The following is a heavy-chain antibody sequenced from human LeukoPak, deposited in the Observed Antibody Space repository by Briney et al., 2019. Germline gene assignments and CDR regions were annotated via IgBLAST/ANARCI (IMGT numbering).Heavy chain of an antibody. D-gene: IGHD3-22*01. V-gene: IGHV4-34*01. CDR1: GGSFIGYY. Sequence: PSETLSLTCAVYGGSFIGYYWSWIRQPPGKGLEWIGEINHSGSTNYNPSLKSRVTISVDTSKNQFSLKLSSVTAADTAVYYCARGTYYYDSSGYYYARYYYYYYMDVWGKGTTVTVSS. J-gene: IGHJ6*03. CDR3: ARGTYYYDSSGYYYARYYYYYYMDV. CDR2: INHSGST.